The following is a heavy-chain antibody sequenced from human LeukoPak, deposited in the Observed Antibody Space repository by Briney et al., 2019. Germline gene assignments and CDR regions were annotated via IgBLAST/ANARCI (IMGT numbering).Heavy chain of an antibody. CDR2: INHSGST. Sequence: SETLSLTCTVSGGSISSYYWSWIRQPPGKGLEWIGEINHSGSTYYNPSLKSRVTISVDTSKNQFSLKLSSVTAADTAVYYCAREATVTTDYYYYMDVWGKGTTVTVSS. V-gene: IGHV4-34*01. J-gene: IGHJ6*03. D-gene: IGHD4-17*01. CDR3: AREATVTTDYYYYMDV. CDR1: GGSISSYY.